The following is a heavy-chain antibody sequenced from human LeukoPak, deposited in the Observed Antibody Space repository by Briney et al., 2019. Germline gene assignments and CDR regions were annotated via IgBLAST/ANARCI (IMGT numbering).Heavy chain of an antibody. CDR3: ARAEPGYSYGQYFDY. V-gene: IGHV4-34*01. CDR2: INHSGST. Sequence: SETLSLTCAVYGGSFSGYYWSWIRQPPGKGLEWIAEINHSGSTNYNPSLKSRVTISVDTSKNQFSLKLSSVTAADTAVYYCARAEPGYSYGQYFDYWGQGTLVTVSS. D-gene: IGHD5-18*01. CDR1: GGSFSGYY. J-gene: IGHJ4*02.